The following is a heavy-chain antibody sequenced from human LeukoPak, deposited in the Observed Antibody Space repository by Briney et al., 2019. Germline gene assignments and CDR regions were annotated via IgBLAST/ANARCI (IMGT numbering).Heavy chain of an antibody. D-gene: IGHD3-22*01. V-gene: IGHV1-3*03. J-gene: IGHJ4*02. CDR2: INAGNGNT. CDR3: ARGPYYYDSSGYYLTLFDY. Sequence: ASVKVSCKASGYTFTGYYMHWVRQAPGQGLEWMGWINAGNGNTKYSQEFQGRVTITRDTSASTAYMELSSLRSEDMAVYYCARGPYYYDSSGYYLTLFDYWGQGTLVTVSS. CDR1: GYTFTGYY.